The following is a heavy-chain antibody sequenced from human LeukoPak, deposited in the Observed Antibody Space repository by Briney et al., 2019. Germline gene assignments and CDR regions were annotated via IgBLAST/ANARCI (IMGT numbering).Heavy chain of an antibody. J-gene: IGHJ4*02. Sequence: GGSLRLSCAASGFTVSSNYMSWVRQAPGKGLEWVSVIYSGGSTYYADSVKGRFTISRDNSKNTLYLQMNSLRAEDTAVYYCAKDLGIAAAGRTDYFDYWGQGTLVTVSS. CDR1: GFTVSSNY. CDR3: AKDLGIAAAGRTDYFDY. V-gene: IGHV3-53*05. CDR2: IYSGGST. D-gene: IGHD6-13*01.